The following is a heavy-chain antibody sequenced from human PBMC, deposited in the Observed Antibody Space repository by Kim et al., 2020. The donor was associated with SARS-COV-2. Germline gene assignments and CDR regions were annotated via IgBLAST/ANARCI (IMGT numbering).Heavy chain of an antibody. CDR3: ARSLYCSSASCFFGMDV. CDR2: ISTSGSTI. Sequence: GGSLRLSCAASGFTFSTYEINWVRQAPGKGLEWISYISTSGSTIYYADPVKGRFTISRDNAKSSLSLQMNGLRAEDTAVYYCARSLYCSSASCFFGMDVWGQGTTVTVSS. D-gene: IGHD2-2*01. CDR1: GFTFSTYE. V-gene: IGHV3-48*03. J-gene: IGHJ6*02.